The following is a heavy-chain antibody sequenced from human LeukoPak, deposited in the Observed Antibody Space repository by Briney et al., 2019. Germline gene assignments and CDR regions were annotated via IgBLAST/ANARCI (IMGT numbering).Heavy chain of an antibody. D-gene: IGHD5-18*01. CDR2: LSYDDANE. J-gene: IGHJ4*02. CDR3: ARGRGILLWSYPD. CDR1: GSTFSSSV. Sequence: GGSLRLSCAASGSTFSSSVMNWVRQAPGKGLEWVAVLSYDDANEYYAESVKGRFTISRDNSKNTLYLQMNSLRPEDTAVYFCARGRGILLWSYPDWGQGTLVTVSS. V-gene: IGHV3-30-3*01.